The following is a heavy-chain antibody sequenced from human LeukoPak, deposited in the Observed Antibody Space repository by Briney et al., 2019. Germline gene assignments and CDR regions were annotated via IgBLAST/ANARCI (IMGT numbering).Heavy chain of an antibody. D-gene: IGHD3-10*01. CDR1: GYTFTSYG. J-gene: IGHJ4*02. Sequence: GASVKVSCKASGYTFTSYGISWVRQAPGQGLEWMGWISAYNGNTNYAQEFQGRVTLTTDTSTSTAHMDLRSLRSDDTAVYYCVRDSDRAPDYWGQGTLVTVSS. CDR3: VRDSDRAPDY. V-gene: IGHV1-18*01. CDR2: ISAYNGNT.